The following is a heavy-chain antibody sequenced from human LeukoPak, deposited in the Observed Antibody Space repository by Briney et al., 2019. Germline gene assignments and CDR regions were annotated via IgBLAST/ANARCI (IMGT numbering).Heavy chain of an antibody. D-gene: IGHD3-10*01. CDR3: ARGDDYYGLGSYYTWFDP. CDR1: GGSFSGYY. J-gene: IGHJ5*02. V-gene: IGHV4-34*01. Sequence: SETLSLTCAVYGGSFSGYYWSWIRQPPGKGLEWIGEINHSGSTNYNPSLKGRVTISVDTSKNQFSLKLSSVTAADTAVYYCARGDDYYGLGSYYTWFDPWGQGTLVTVSS. CDR2: INHSGST.